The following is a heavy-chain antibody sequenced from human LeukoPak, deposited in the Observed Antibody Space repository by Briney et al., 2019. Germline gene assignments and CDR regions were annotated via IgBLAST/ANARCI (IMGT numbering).Heavy chain of an antibody. J-gene: IGHJ4*01. D-gene: IGHD2-15*01. V-gene: IGHV3-15*01. CDR2: IKSKTDGGTT. CDR1: GFTFSNAW. CDR3: TTAIRRYCSGGSCYSD. Sequence: GGSLRLSCAASGFTFSNAWMSWVRQAPGKGREWVGRIKSKTDGGTTDYAAPVKGRFTISRDDSKNTLYLQMNSLKTEDTAVYYCTTAIRRYCSGGSCYSDWGHGTLVTVSS.